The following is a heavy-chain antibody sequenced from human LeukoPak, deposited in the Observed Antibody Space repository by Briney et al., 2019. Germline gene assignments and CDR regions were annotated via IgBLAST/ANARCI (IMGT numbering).Heavy chain of an antibody. CDR1: GFTFRSYG. CDR2: IRYDGSNK. J-gene: IGHJ4*02. Sequence: GGSQRLSCAASGFTFRSYGMHWVRQAPGKGLEWVAFIRYDGSNKYYADSVKGRFTISRDNAKNSLYLQMNSLRAEDTALYYCAKRSAAGTVGYFDYWGQGSLATVSS. CDR3: AKRSAAGTVGYFDY. V-gene: IGHV3-30*02. D-gene: IGHD6-13*01.